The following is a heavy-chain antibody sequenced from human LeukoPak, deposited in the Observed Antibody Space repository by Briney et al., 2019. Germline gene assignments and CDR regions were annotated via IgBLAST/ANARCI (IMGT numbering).Heavy chain of an antibody. J-gene: IGHJ6*03. Sequence: GGSLRLSCAASGFTVSSNYMSWVRQAPGKGLEWVSVIYSGGSTYYADSVKGQFTISRDNSKNTLYLQMNSLRAEDTAVYYCARVIRSFGELLHYYYYMDVWGKGTTVTVSS. CDR3: ARVIRSFGELLHYYYYMDV. CDR2: IYSGGST. CDR1: GFTVSSNY. V-gene: IGHV3-66*02. D-gene: IGHD3-10*01.